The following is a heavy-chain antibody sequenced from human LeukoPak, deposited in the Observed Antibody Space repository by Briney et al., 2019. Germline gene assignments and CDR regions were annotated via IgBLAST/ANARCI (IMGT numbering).Heavy chain of an antibody. CDR2: IKTQGTIM. CDR1: GFTFSGSY. J-gene: IGHJ3*02. CDR3: ASAAPNAFDI. Sequence: PGGSLRLSCAASGFTFSGSYIHWVRQAPGKGLVWVSHIKTQGTIMTYAESVKGRFTISRDNAKNTVSLQMNSLRAEDTAVYYCASAAPNAFDIWGQGTMVTVSS. D-gene: IGHD6-25*01. V-gene: IGHV3-74*03.